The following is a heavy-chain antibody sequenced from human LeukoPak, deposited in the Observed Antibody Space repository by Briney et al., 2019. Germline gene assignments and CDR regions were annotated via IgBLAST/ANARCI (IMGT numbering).Heavy chain of an antibody. CDR2: IKSKTDGGTT. J-gene: IGHJ6*02. V-gene: IGHV3-15*01. D-gene: IGHD3-22*01. Sequence: VRQAPXXGXXWVGRIKSKTDGGTTDYAAPVKGRFTISRDDSKNTLYLQMNSLKTEDTAVYYCTTYAYYYDSSGNNYYGMDVWGQGTTVTVSS. CDR3: TTYAYYYDSSGNNYYGMDV.